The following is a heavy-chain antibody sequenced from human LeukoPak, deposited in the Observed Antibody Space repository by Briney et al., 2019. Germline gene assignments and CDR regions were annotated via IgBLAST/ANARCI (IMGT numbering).Heavy chain of an antibody. CDR2: ISSSSSTI. V-gene: IGHV3-48*04. CDR1: GFTFSSYS. CDR3: ASGDYDYVWGSYFEFDY. J-gene: IGHJ4*02. Sequence: GGSLRLSCAASGFTFSSYSMNWVRQAPGKGLEWVSYISSSSSTIYYADSVKGRFTISRDNAKNSLYLQMNSLRAEDTAVYYCASGDYDYVWGSYFEFDYWGQGTLVTVSS. D-gene: IGHD3-16*01.